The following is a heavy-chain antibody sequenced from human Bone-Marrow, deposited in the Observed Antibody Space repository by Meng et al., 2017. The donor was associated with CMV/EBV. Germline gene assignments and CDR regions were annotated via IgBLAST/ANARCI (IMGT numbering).Heavy chain of an antibody. Sequence: GESLKISCAASGFTFRSYGMHWVRQAPGKGLEWVAFILYDESNKYYGDSVKGRFTIFRDNAYNTLFLQMDSLRAEDTAVYYCAKRGDSSGTYAMDVWGQGTTVTVSS. CDR3: AKRGDSSGTYAMDV. CDR1: GFTFRSYG. CDR2: ILYDESNK. D-gene: IGHD3-22*01. V-gene: IGHV3-30*02. J-gene: IGHJ6*02.